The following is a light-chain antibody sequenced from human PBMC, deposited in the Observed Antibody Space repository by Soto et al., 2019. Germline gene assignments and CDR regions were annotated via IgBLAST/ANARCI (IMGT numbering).Light chain of an antibody. J-gene: IGKJ2*01. CDR2: AAS. CDR3: QQYYNWPPYT. CDR1: QSVSSN. Sequence: EIEMTQSPATLSVSPGETATLSCRASQSVSSNLAWYQQRPGQAPRLLIFAASSRATGIPARFSGSGSGTEFTLTISSLQSEDFANYYCQQYYNWPPYTFGQGTKLEIK. V-gene: IGKV3-15*01.